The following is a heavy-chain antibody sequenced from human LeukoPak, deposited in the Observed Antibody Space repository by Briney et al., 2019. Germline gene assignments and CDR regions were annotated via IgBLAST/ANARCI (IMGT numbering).Heavy chain of an antibody. CDR1: GFTFSTYW. D-gene: IGHD6-6*01. CDR3: ASTVGVPGYSSSGVDY. CDR2: IKQDGSDK. Sequence: GGSLRLSCGASGFTFSTYWMSWVRQAPGKGLEWVANIKQDGSDKYYVDSVKGRFTISRDNGKNSLYLQMNSLRAEDTAVYYCASTVGVPGYSSSGVDYWGQGTLVTVSS. V-gene: IGHV3-7*01. J-gene: IGHJ4*02.